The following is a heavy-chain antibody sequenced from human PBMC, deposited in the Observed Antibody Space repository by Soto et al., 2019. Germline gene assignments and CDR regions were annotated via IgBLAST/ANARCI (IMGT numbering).Heavy chain of an antibody. Sequence: EVQLVESGGGLVQPGGSLKLSCAASGFTFSGSAMHWVRQASGKGLEWVGRIRSKANSYATAYAASVKGRFTISRADSKNPAYLQMNLLKTEDTAVYSCTINYDLFTGRHYWGQGTLVTVSS. J-gene: IGHJ4*02. CDR2: IRSKANSYAT. D-gene: IGHD3-9*01. V-gene: IGHV3-73*02. CDR1: GFTFSGSA. CDR3: TINYDLFTGRHY.